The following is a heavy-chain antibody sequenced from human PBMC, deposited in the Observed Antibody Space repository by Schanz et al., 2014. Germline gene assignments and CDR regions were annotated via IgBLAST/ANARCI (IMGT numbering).Heavy chain of an antibody. Sequence: EVQLVESGGGLVQPGGSLRLSCAASGFTLSNSDMHWVRQGTGAGLEWVSAIGTAGDTFYLDSVKGRFTISRDNSKNTLYLQMNSLRAEDTAVYYCAKDPSHGDYDYYFDYWGQGTLVTVSS. CDR2: IGTAGDT. J-gene: IGHJ4*02. D-gene: IGHD3-22*01. CDR1: GFTLSNSD. CDR3: AKDPSHGDYDYYFDY. V-gene: IGHV3-13*04.